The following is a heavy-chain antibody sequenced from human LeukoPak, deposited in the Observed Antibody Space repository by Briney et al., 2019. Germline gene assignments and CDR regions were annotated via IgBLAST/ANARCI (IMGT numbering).Heavy chain of an antibody. CDR1: GGSISSYY. V-gene: IGHV4-4*07. J-gene: IGHJ6*03. D-gene: IGHD3-3*01. CDR2: IYTSGST. CDR3: ARMHYDFWSGYRLDTGISRALYYYYMDV. Sequence: PSETLSLTCTVSGGSISSYYWSWIRQPAGKGLEWIGRIYTSGSTNYNPSLKSRVTMSVDTSKNQFSLKLSSVTAADTAVYYCARMHYDFWSGYRLDTGISRALYYYYMDVWGKGTTVIVSS.